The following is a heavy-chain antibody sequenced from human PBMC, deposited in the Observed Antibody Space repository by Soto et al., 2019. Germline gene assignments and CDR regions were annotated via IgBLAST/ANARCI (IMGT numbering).Heavy chain of an antibody. CDR2: ITGSSGTI. D-gene: IGHD2-8*01. CDR3: ARDNGMAGSFDP. Sequence: GGSLRPSCAASGFTFSAYSMNWARQAPGKGLGWVSYITGSSGTIYYADSVKGRFTISRDNAKNSLYLQMNSLRDEDTAVYYCARDNGMAGSFDPWGQGTLVTVSS. V-gene: IGHV3-48*02. J-gene: IGHJ5*02. CDR1: GFTFSAYS.